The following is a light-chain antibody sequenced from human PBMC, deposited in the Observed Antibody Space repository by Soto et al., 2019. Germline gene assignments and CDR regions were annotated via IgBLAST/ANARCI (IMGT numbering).Light chain of an antibody. Sequence: EIVMTQSPATLSVSPGERATLSCRASQSVGSDLAWYQQKPGQAPRLVIYDIFTRANGVPTMISGSGSGTEFTLTISSLQSEDFAVDYCQQYNSWPLTFGGGTQVEIK. CDR1: QSVGSD. CDR2: DIF. CDR3: QQYNSWPLT. V-gene: IGKV3D-15*01. J-gene: IGKJ4*01.